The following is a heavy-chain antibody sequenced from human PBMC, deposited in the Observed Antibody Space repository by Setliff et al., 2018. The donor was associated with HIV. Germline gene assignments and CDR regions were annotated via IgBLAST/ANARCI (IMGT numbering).Heavy chain of an antibody. CDR3: ARVDCSSTRCYAFDI. D-gene: IGHD2-2*01. J-gene: IGHJ3*02. CDR1: GYTFTGYH. V-gene: IGHV1-2*02. Sequence: GPSVKVSCKASGYTFTGYHMHWVRQAPGQGLEWMGWINPHSGGTKYAQKFQGRVTMTRDTSISAAYMELSRLRSDDTAVYYCARVDCSSTRCYAFDIWGQGTMVTVSS. CDR2: INPHSGGT.